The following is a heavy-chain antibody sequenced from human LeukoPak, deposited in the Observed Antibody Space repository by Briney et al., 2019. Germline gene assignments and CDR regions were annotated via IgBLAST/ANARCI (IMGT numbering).Heavy chain of an antibody. V-gene: IGHV3-48*03. CDR1: GFTFSSYE. J-gene: IGHJ5*02. Sequence: PGGSLRLSCAASGFTFSSYEMNCVRQTPGKGPEWVSYISSSGSTIYYADSVKGRFTISRDNAKNSLYLQMNSLRAEDTAVYYCARYGYSNYDDWFDPWGQGTLVTVSS. D-gene: IGHD4-11*01. CDR3: ARYGYSNYDDWFDP. CDR2: ISSSGSTI.